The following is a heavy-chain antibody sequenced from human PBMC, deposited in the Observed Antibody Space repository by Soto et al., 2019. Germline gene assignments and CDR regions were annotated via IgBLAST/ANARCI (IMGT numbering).Heavy chain of an antibody. CDR3: ARTRTTLEH. Sequence: EVQLVESGGGLVKPGGSLRLSCAASGFTFRDYWMTWARQAPGKGLEWVASIKQDGSEKYYVDSARGRFTISRDNAKNSLSLQINSLRAEDTAVYYCARTRTTLEHWGQGTLVTVSS. CDR1: GFTFRDYW. D-gene: IGHD1-1*01. V-gene: IGHV3-7*01. CDR2: IKQDGSEK. J-gene: IGHJ4*02.